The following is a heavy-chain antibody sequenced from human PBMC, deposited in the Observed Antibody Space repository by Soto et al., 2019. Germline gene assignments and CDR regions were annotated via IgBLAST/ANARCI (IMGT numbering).Heavy chain of an antibody. D-gene: IGHD2-8*01. V-gene: IGHV4-4*02. CDR3: VHHGGVPYYHDF. CDR2: IFYSGST. Sequence: SETLSLTCAVSGGSLSSSSWWSWVRQPPGKTLEWLGEIFYSGSTKYNPSLNSRVTISADQSKNDFSLRLSSVTAADTAVYYCVHHGGVPYYHDFWSQGMLVT. CDR1: GGSLSSSSW. J-gene: IGHJ4*02.